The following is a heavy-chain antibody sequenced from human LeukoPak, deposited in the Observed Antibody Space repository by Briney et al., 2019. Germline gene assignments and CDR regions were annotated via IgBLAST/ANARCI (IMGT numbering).Heavy chain of an antibody. CDR3: ARDRFDGDYTFDY. CDR2: IYYSGST. J-gene: IGHJ4*02. Sequence: SETLSLTCSVSGGSVSSGSYYWSWIRQPPGKGLEWIGYIYYSGSTNYNPSLKSRVTISVDTSKNQFPLKLSSVTAADTAVYYCARDRFDGDYTFDYWGQGTLVTVSS. V-gene: IGHV4-61*01. D-gene: IGHD4-17*01. CDR1: GGSVSSGSYY.